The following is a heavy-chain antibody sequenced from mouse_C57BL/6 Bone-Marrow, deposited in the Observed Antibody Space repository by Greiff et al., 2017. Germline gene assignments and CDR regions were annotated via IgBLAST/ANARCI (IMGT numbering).Heavy chain of an antibody. J-gene: IGHJ1*03. V-gene: IGHV5-4*01. CDR3: ARFYYYGPGYFDV. Sequence: EVQLVESGGGLVKPGGSLKLSCAASGFTFSSYAMSWVRQTPETRLEWVATISDGGSYTYYPDNVKGRFTISRDNAKNNLYLQMSHLKSEDTAMYYCARFYYYGPGYFDVWGTGTTVTVSS. D-gene: IGHD1-1*01. CDR2: ISDGGSYT. CDR1: GFTFSSYA.